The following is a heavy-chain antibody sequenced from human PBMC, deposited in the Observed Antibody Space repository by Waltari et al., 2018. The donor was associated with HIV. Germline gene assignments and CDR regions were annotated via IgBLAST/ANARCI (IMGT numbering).Heavy chain of an antibody. V-gene: IGHV3-21*04. CDR1: GFDLRHYA. J-gene: IGHJ4*02. CDR3: VRDDPGYGPIDY. D-gene: IGHD3-10*01. CDR2: IRSGNNEK. Sequence: DVYLVESGGGVVKIGGSIRLTCEASGFDLRHYAMNWVRQSPVSGLGWVAYIRSGNNEKHYLVSVRGRFVISRDNAESSVYLQMESLREEDTATYFCVRDDPGYGPIDYWGQGTRVTV.